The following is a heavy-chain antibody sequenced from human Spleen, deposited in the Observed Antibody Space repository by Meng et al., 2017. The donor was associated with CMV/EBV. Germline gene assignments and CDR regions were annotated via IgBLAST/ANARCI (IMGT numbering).Heavy chain of an antibody. CDR1: GYKFDIYA. V-gene: IGHV1-18*01. J-gene: IGHJ4*02. CDR3: ARAGAAVTTNFDF. D-gene: IGHD4-17*01. CDR2: VSGENGET. Sequence: QVQLVQSGAEVKKPGASVKVSCKASGYKFDIYAITWVRQAPGQGLEWVGWVSGENGETNYGQKFQDRVTVTADTLTKTAYMEMRSLRSDDSAMYYCARAGAAVTTNFDFWGQGTLVTVSS.